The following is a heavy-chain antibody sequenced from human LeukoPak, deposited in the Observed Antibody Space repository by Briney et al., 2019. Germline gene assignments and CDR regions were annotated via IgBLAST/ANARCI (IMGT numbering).Heavy chain of an antibody. Sequence: PGGSLRLSCAASGFTFSSYGMHWVRQAPGKGLEWVAFIRYDGSNKYYADSVKGRFTISRDNSKNTLYLQMNSLRAGDTAVYYCAKGQGYSSSWYGAAAFDIWGQGTMVTVSS. D-gene: IGHD6-13*01. V-gene: IGHV3-30*02. J-gene: IGHJ3*02. CDR3: AKGQGYSSSWYGAAAFDI. CDR1: GFTFSSYG. CDR2: IRYDGSNK.